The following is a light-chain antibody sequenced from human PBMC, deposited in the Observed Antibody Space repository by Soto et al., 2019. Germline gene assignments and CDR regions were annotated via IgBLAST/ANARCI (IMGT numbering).Light chain of an antibody. CDR1: QSISRY. CDR3: QQSHTTPLT. CDR2: SAS. V-gene: IGKV1-39*01. Sequence: DIQMTQSPSSLSASVGDSVTISCRASQSISRYLNWYQQKPGKAPKLLILSASGLQSGVPSRFSGGGYGTEFTLTISSLQLEDFATYYCQQSHTTPLTFGGGTKVEIK. J-gene: IGKJ4*01.